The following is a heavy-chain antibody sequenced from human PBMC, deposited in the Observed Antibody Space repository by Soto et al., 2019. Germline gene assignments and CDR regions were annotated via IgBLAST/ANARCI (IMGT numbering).Heavy chain of an antibody. CDR1: GGSSSGYY. Sequence: PSETLSLTCAVYGGSSSGYYWTWIRQPPGTGLEWIGEINHSGSTNYNPSLKRRVTISVDTSKNQFSLKLTSVTAADTAVYYCARDKITGLFDYWGQGTLVT. J-gene: IGHJ4*02. V-gene: IGHV4-34*01. CDR2: INHSGST. D-gene: IGHD2-8*02. CDR3: ARDKITGLFDY.